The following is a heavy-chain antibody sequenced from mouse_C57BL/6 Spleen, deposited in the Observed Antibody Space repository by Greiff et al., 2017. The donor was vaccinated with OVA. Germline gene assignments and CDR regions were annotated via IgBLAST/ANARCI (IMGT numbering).Heavy chain of an antibody. V-gene: IGHV7-3*01. J-gene: IGHJ1*03. CDR2: IRNKANGYTT. D-gene: IGHD3-1*01. CDR3: ARWAWTRWYFDV. CDR1: GFTFTDYY. Sequence: EVQRVESGGGLVQPGGSLSLSCAASGFTFTDYYMSWVRQPPGKALEWLGFIRNKANGYTTEYSASVKGRFTISRDNSQSILYLQMNALRAEDSATYYCARWAWTRWYFDVWGTGTTVTVSS.